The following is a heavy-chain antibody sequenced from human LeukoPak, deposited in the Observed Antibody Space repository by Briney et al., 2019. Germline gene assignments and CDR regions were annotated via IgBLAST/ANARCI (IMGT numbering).Heavy chain of an antibody. CDR1: GFTFSDYY. D-gene: IGHD2/OR15-2a*01. CDR2: ISSSGSTI. J-gene: IGHJ3*02. CDR3: ARDISRTFDI. Sequence: GGSLRLACAASGFTFSDYYMSWVRQAPGKGLEWVSYISSSGSTIYYADSVKGRFTISRGNAKNSLYLQMNSLRAEDTAVYYCARDISRTFDIWGQGTMVTVSS. V-gene: IGHV3-11*04.